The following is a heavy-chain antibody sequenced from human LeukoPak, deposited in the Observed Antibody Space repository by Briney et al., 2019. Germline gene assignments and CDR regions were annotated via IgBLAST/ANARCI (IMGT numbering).Heavy chain of an antibody. D-gene: IGHD1-14*01. CDR3: AILNHPDGRVY. V-gene: IGHV5-51*01. CDR1: GYAFTTSW. Sequence: GESLLISCQGFGYAFTTSWIGWVRQLPGKGLEGMAIIYAGNSDTKYSPSFQGQVSISTDRSISTAYLQWSSLQASDTAIYYCAILNHPDGRVYWGQGTLVTVSS. J-gene: IGHJ4*02. CDR2: IYAGNSDT.